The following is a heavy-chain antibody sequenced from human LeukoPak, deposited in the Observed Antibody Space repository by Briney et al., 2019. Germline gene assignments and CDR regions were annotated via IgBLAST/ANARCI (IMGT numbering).Heavy chain of an antibody. V-gene: IGHV1-69*06. CDR1: GYTFTGYY. CDR3: ARAAGYSYGILDAFDI. D-gene: IGHD5-18*01. CDR2: IIPIFGTA. Sequence: ASVKVSCKASGYTFTGYYMHWVRQAPGQGLEWMGGIIPIFGTANYAQKFQGRVTITADKSTSTAYMELSSLRSEDTAVYYCARAAGYSYGILDAFDIWGQGTMVTVSS. J-gene: IGHJ3*02.